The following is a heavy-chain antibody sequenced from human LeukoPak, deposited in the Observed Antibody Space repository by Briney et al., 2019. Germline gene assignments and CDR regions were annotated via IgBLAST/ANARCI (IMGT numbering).Heavy chain of an antibody. CDR1: GFTFSSYW. V-gene: IGHV3-66*04. D-gene: IGHD4-23*01. Sequence: GGSLRLSCAASGFTFSSYWMSWVRQAPGKGLEWVSLIYSGGSTYYADSVKGRFTISRDNSKNTLYLQMNSLRAEDTAVYYCARRAGGYSHPYDYWGQGILVTVSS. CDR3: ARRAGGYSHPYDY. J-gene: IGHJ4*02. CDR2: IYSGGST.